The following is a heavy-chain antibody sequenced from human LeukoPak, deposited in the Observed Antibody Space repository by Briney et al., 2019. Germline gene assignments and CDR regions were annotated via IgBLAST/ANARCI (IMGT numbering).Heavy chain of an antibody. Sequence: QPGRSLRLSCAASGFTFSSYGMHWVRQAPGKGLEWVAVIWYDGSNKYYADSVKGRFTISRDNSKNTLYLQMNSLRAEDTAVYYCAAGYCSGGSCYPYYYYGMDVWGQGTTVTVSS. J-gene: IGHJ6*02. CDR1: GFTFSSYG. CDR3: AAGYCSGGSCYPYYYYGMDV. CDR2: IWYDGSNK. D-gene: IGHD2-15*01. V-gene: IGHV3-33*01.